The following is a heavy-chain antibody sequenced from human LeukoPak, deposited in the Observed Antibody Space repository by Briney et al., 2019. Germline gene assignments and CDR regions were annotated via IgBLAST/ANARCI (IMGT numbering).Heavy chain of an antibody. Sequence: GGSLRLSCAASGFTFSSYAMSWVRQAPGKGLEWVAVIWYDGSKKYYADSVKGRFTISRDNSKNTLYLQIISLRAEDTAVYYCARGFGELSLGFDYWGQGTLATVSS. CDR1: GFTFSSYA. CDR3: ARGFGELSLGFDY. V-gene: IGHV3-33*01. J-gene: IGHJ4*02. D-gene: IGHD3-10*01. CDR2: IWYDGSKK.